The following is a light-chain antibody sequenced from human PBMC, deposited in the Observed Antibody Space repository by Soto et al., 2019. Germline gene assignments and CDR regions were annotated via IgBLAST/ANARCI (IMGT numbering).Light chain of an antibody. CDR2: AAS. CDR1: QDVVNY. CDR3: QQSRTTAYT. J-gene: IGKJ2*01. Sequence: DIDMTQAPSSLSASVGDRVTITCRAGQDVVNYLNWYQQKPGKAPRLLIYAASSLQSGVPSRFSGSGSRTTFTLTITDLQPEDVATYYCQQSRTTAYTFAQGTKVEIK. V-gene: IGKV1-39*01.